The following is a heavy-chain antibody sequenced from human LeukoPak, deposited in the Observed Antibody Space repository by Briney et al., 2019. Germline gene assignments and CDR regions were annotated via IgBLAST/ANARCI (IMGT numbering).Heavy chain of an antibody. V-gene: IGHV4-59*01. CDR2: IYYSGST. CDR3: ARIHYYGSGSYYHSDY. Sequence: SETLSLTGTVSGGSISSYYWSWIRQPPGKGLEWIGYIYYSGSTNYNPSLKSRVTISVDTSKNQFSLKLSSVTAADTAVYYCARIHYYGSGSYYHSDYWGQGTLATVSS. CDR1: GGSISSYY. J-gene: IGHJ4*02. D-gene: IGHD3-10*01.